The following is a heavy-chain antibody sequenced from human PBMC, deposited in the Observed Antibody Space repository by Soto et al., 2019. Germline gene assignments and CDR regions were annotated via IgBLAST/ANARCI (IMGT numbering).Heavy chain of an antibody. V-gene: IGHV5-51*01. Sequence: ESLKISCKASGYTFTDAWIGWVRQMPGKGLEWMGIVYPGDSQTRYNPSFQGQITISADKSITTAYLQWTSLKASDSAMYYCARQKGYWGQGTLVTVSS. CDR1: GYTFTDAW. J-gene: IGHJ4*02. CDR2: VYPGDSQT. CDR3: ARQKGY.